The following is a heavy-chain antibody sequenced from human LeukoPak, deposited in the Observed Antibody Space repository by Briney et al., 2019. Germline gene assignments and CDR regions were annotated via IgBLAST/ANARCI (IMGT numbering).Heavy chain of an antibody. Sequence: GGSLRLSCAASGFTFSSYSMNWVRQAPGKGLEWVSYISGSSDFIYYADSVKGRFTISRDNARNTLFLQMNGLGDEDTAVYCCAVVLTGFPWGQGTLVTVSS. V-gene: IGHV3-48*02. CDR1: GFTFSSYS. D-gene: IGHD3-9*01. CDR2: ISGSSDFI. CDR3: AVVLTGFP. J-gene: IGHJ5*02.